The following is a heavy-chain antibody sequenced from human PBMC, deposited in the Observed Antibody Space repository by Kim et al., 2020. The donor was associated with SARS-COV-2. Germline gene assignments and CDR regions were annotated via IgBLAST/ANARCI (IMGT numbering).Heavy chain of an antibody. J-gene: IGHJ5*02. CDR3: ARDLRGSGSYNWFDP. D-gene: IGHD3-10*01. Sequence: ASVKVSCKASGYTFTSYAMHWVRQAPGQRLEWMGWINAGNGNTKYSQKFQGRVTITRDTSASTAYMELSSLRSEDTAVYYCARDLRGSGSYNWFDPWGQGTLVTVSS. CDR1: GYTFTSYA. CDR2: INAGNGNT. V-gene: IGHV1-3*01.